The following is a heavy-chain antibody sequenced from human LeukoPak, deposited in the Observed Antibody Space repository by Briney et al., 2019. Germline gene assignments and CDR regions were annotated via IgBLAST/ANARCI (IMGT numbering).Heavy chain of an antibody. CDR3: ARTGYYAQYFDY. Sequence: SETLSLTCTVSGGSISSYYWSWIRQPPGKGLEWIGEINHSGSTNYNPSLKSRVTISVDTSKNQFSLKLSSVTAADTAVYYCARTGYYAQYFDYWGQGTLVTVSS. CDR1: GGSISSYY. V-gene: IGHV4-34*01. CDR2: INHSGST. D-gene: IGHD3-9*01. J-gene: IGHJ4*02.